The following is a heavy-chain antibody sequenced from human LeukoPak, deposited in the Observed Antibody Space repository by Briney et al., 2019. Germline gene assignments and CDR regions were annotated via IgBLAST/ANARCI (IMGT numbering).Heavy chain of an antibody. CDR2: IYTSGST. J-gene: IGHJ5*02. D-gene: IGHD2-2*01. CDR3: ARHVGCSSTSCYPGYGFDP. Sequence: SETLSLTCTVSGGSSSSHYWSWIRQLPGKGLEWIGYIYTSGSTNYNPSLKSRVTISVDTSKNQFSLKLSSVTAADTAVYYCARHVGCSSTSCYPGYGFDPWGQGTLVTVSS. V-gene: IGHV4-4*09. CDR1: GGSSSSHY.